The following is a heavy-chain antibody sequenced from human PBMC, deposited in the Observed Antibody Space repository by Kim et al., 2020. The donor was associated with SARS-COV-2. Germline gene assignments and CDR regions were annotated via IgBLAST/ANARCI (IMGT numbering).Heavy chain of an antibody. CDR1: GFTFSSYE. D-gene: IGHD3-3*01. J-gene: IGHJ6*02. V-gene: IGHV3-48*03. CDR3: ARDLTPEWSQRDYYYGMDV. CDR2: ISSSGSTI. Sequence: GGSLRLSCAASGFTFSSYEMNWVRQAPGKGLEWVSYISSSGSTIYYADSVKGRFTISRDNAKNSLYLQMNSLRAEDTAVYYCARDLTPEWSQRDYYYGMDVWGQGTTVTVSS.